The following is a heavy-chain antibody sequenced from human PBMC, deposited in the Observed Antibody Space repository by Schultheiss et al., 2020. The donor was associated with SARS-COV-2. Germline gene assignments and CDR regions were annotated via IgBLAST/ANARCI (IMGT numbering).Heavy chain of an antibody. CDR1: GFTFSNAW. V-gene: IGHV3-15*01. CDR3: TTGDL. Sequence: GESLKISCAASGFTFSNAWMSWVRQAPGKGLEWVVRIKSKTDGGTTDFDARVKGRFTISRDDSKNTLYLQMNSLKTEDTAVYYCTTGDLWGRGTLVTVSS. J-gene: IGHJ2*01. CDR2: IKSKTDGGTT.